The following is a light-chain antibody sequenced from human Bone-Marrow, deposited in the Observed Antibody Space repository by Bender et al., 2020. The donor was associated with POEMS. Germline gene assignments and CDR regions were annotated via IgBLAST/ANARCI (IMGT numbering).Light chain of an antibody. J-gene: IGLJ3*02. V-gene: IGLV3-1*01. CDR3: QVWDTVDNHWV. CDR1: KLGDKY. CDR2: QDN. Sequence: SYELTQPPSVSVSPGQTAFITCSGDKLGDKYACWYQQKPGQSPIMVMYQDNKRPSGIPERFSASNSGNTATLTISRVEAGDEADYYCQVWDTVDNHWVFGGGTKLTVL.